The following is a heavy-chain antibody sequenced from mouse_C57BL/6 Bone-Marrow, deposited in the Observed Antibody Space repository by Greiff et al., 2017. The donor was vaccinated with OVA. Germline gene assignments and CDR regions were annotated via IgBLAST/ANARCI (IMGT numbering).Heavy chain of an antibody. CDR2: IDPENGDT. V-gene: IGHV14-4*01. CDR1: GFNIKDDY. J-gene: IGHJ3*01. D-gene: IGHD2-4*01. CDR3: TTLYYDYLAY. Sequence: EVKLMESGAELVRPGASVKLSCTASGFNIKDDYMHWVKQRPEQGLEWIGWIDPENGDTEYASKFQGKATITADTSSNTAYLQLSSLTSEDTAVYYCTTLYYDYLAYWGQGTLVTVSA.